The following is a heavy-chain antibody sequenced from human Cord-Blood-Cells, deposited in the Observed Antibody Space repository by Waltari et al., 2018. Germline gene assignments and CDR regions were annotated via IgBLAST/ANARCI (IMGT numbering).Heavy chain of an antibody. CDR1: GGSFSGYY. J-gene: IGHJ6*02. V-gene: IGHV4-34*01. CDR3: ARVAGSYGFYYYYGMDV. CDR2: INHSGST. D-gene: IGHD5-18*01. Sequence: QVQLQQWGAGLLKPSETLSLTCAVYGGSFSGYYWSWIRQPPGKGLEWIGEINHSGSTNCNPSLKSRVTISVDTSKNQFSLKLSSVTAADTAVYYCARVAGSYGFYYYYGMDVWGQGTTVTVSS.